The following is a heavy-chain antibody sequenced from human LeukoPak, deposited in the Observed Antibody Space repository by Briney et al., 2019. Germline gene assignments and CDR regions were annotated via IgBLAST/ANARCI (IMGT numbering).Heavy chain of an antibody. CDR2: INPSGGTT. CDR3: ARGMLGSYESSGYYALGV. Sequence: ASVKVSCKASGYTFTSYYIHWVRQAPGQGQEWMGIINPSGGTTSYAQKFQGRVTMTRDTSTSTVYMELSSLKSEGTAAYYWARGMLGSYESSGYYALGVWGQGTKVTVSS. D-gene: IGHD3-22*01. V-gene: IGHV1-46*01. CDR1: GYTFTSYY. J-gene: IGHJ3*01.